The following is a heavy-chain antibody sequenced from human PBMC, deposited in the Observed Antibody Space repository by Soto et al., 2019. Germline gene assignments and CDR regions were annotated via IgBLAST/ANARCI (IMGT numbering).Heavy chain of an antibody. V-gene: IGHV3-30-3*01. Sequence: GGSLRLSCAASVFTFSSYAVHWVRQSPGKGLEWVAVTSYDGTNKYYADSVKGRFTISRDNSKNTLFLKMNSLRVEDMAVYYCARGIYSYGPPTSYYGMDVWGHGTTVTVSS. J-gene: IGHJ6*02. D-gene: IGHD5-18*01. CDR2: TSYDGTNK. CDR3: ARGIYSYGPPTSYYGMDV. CDR1: VFTFSSYA.